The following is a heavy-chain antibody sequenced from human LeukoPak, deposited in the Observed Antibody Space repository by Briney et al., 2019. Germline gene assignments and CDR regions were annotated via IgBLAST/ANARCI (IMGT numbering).Heavy chain of an antibody. CDR1: GFTFSSYA. CDR3: AKDPRYYYDSSGYYFDY. CDR2: ISGSGGST. D-gene: IGHD3-22*01. J-gene: IGHJ4*02. V-gene: IGHV3-23*01. Sequence: PGGSLRLSCAASGFTFSSYAMSWVRQAPGKGLERVSAISGSGGSTYYADSVKGRFTISRDNSKNTLYLQMNSLRAEDTAVYYCAKDPRYYYDSSGYYFDYWGQGTLVTVSS.